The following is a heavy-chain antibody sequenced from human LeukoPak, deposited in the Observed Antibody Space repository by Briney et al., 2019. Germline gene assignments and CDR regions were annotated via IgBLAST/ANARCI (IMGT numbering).Heavy chain of an antibody. J-gene: IGHJ4*02. D-gene: IGHD3-10*01. CDR2: INDSKTT. Sequence: PSETLSLTCAVYGGSFSDYYWTWIRQPPGKGLEWIGEINDSKTTNYNPSLKSRVTISVDTSNNQFSLNLSSVTAADTAVYYCARHGKSIYYGSGRYYFDNWGQGTLVTVSS. CDR1: GGSFSDYY. CDR3: ARHGKSIYYGSGRYYFDN. V-gene: IGHV4-34*01.